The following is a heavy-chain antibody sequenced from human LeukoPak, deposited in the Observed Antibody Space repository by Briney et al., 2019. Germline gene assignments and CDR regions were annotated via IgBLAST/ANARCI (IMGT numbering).Heavy chain of an antibody. Sequence: GGSLRLSCAASGFTFSSYSMNWVRQAPGKGLEWVAFIRYDGSNKYYADSVKGRFTISRDNSKNTLYLQMNSLRAEDTAVYYCAKSWGSSGTINYYYYYMDVWGKGTTVTVSS. V-gene: IGHV3-30*02. CDR2: IRYDGSNK. D-gene: IGHD6-6*01. CDR1: GFTFSSYS. J-gene: IGHJ6*03. CDR3: AKSWGSSGTINYYYYYMDV.